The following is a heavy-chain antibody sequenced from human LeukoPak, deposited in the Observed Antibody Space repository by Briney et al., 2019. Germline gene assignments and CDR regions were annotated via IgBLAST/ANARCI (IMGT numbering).Heavy chain of an antibody. D-gene: IGHD3-3*01. CDR1: GGSISSSSYS. Sequence: SETLSLTCTVSGGSISSSSYSWGWIRQPPGQGLEWIGSIYYSGSTYYNPSLKSRVTISVDTSKNQFSLKLSSVTAADTAVYYCARRSNGVDYWGQGTLVTVSS. CDR3: ARRSNGVDY. CDR2: IYYSGST. J-gene: IGHJ4*02. V-gene: IGHV4-39*01.